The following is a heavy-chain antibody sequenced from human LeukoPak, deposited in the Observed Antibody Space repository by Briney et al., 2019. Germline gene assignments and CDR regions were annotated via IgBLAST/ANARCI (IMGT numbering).Heavy chain of an antibody. CDR3: ARDGARLTGTHGMDV. CDR1: GGSMTNHH. V-gene: IGHV4-59*11. CDR2: IHYTGDT. J-gene: IGHJ6*02. D-gene: IGHD6-6*01. Sequence: SETLSLTCTFSGGSMTNHHWSWIRQSPGKGLEWIAYIHYTGDTSYNPSLTSRASISLDTSKNQLSLKVTSVTAADTAVYYCARDGARLTGTHGMDVWGQGTTVTVSS.